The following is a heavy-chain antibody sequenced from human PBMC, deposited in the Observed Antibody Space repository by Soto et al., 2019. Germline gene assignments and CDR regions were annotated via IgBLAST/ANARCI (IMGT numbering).Heavy chain of an antibody. CDR1: GGSISSYY. CDR2: IYYSGST. V-gene: IGHV4-59*08. J-gene: IGHJ4*02. CDR3: ARRYGLGSFDY. Sequence: QVQLQESGPGLVKPSETLSLTCTVSGGSISSYYWSWIRQHPGKGLEWIGYIYYSGSTNYNPSLKSRVTLSVDTSKNQFSLKLSSVTAADTAVYYCARRYGLGSFDYWGQGTLVTVSS. D-gene: IGHD3-10*01.